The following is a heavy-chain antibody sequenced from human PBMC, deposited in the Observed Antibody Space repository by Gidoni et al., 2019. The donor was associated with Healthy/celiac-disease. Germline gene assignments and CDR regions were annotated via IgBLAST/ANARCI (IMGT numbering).Heavy chain of an antibody. CDR2: ISGSGVST. V-gene: IGHV3-23*01. D-gene: IGHD1-26*01. J-gene: IGHJ4*02. CDR1: GFTLSSYA. CDR3: AKEGYSGSHTFDY. Sequence: EGQLLESGGGLVQPGGALRIACAASGFTLSSYAMSWVRQAPGKGLGWVSAISGSGVSTYYADSVKGRFTISRDNSKNTLYLQMNSLRAEDTAVYYCAKEGYSGSHTFDYWGQGTLVTVSS.